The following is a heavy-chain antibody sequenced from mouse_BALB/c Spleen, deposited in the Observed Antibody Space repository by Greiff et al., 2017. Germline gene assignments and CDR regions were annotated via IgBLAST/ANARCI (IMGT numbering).Heavy chain of an antibody. D-gene: IGHD2-1*01. V-gene: IGHV5-4*02. CDR1: GFTFSDYY. CDR2: ISDGGSYT. Sequence: EVQLVESGGGLVKPGGSLKLSCAASGFTFSDYYMYWVRQTPEKRLEWVATISDGGSYTYYPDSVKGRFTISRDNAKNNLYLQMSSLKSEDTAMYYCARGGNDAMDYWGQGTSVTVSS. CDR3: ARGGNDAMDY. J-gene: IGHJ4*01.